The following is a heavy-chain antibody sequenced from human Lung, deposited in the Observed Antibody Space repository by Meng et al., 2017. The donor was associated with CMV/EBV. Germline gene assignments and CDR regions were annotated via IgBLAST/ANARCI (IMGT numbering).Heavy chain of an antibody. J-gene: IGHJ4*02. V-gene: IGHV6-1*01. CDR2: TYYRSKWYH. CDR1: GDIVSSNSAA. D-gene: IGHD4-23*01. CDR3: ARGINGGCGD. Sequence: VQLPQSGPGLVKPPQTLSLTCAISGDIVSSNSAAWHWIRQSPSRGLEWLGRTYYRSKWYHEYAVSVKSRITISPDTPKNQFSLQLNSMTPEDTAVYYCARGINGGCGDWGQGTLVTVFS.